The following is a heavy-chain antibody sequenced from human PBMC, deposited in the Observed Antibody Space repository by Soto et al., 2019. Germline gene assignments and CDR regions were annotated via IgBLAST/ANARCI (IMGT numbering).Heavy chain of an antibody. V-gene: IGHV4-30-4*01. J-gene: IGHJ6*02. CDR2: IFYSGTT. CDR3: ARDLWVEPELYYYGMDV. D-gene: IGHD1-1*01. Sequence: SETLSLTCTVSGDSISSADYYWSWIRQTPGKGLEWIGHIFYSGTTYYNPSLKSRLTISVDTSKSHFSLRLTSVTAADTAVYYCARDLWVEPELYYYGMDVWGQGTTVTVPS. CDR1: GDSISSADYY.